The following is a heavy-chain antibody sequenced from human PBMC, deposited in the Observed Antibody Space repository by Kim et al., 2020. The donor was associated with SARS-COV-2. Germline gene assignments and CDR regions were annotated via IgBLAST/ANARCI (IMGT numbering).Heavy chain of an antibody. CDR1: GFTFSSYE. Sequence: GGSLRLSCAASGFTFSSYEMNWVRQAPGKGLEWVSYISSSGSTIYYADSVKGRFTISRDNAKNSLYLQMNSLRAEDTAVYYCARESVEWFGEYPARLFDYWGQGTLVTVSS. V-gene: IGHV3-48*03. D-gene: IGHD3-10*01. J-gene: IGHJ4*02. CDR3: ARESVEWFGEYPARLFDY. CDR2: ISSSGSTI.